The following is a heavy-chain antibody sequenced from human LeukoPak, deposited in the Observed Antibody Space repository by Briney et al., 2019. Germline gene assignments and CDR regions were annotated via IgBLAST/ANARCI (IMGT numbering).Heavy chain of an antibody. V-gene: IGHV3-23*01. CDR1: GFTFSAYG. D-gene: IGHD4-17*01. CDR3: AKDANGDYVGAFDT. J-gene: IGHJ3*02. CDR2: MGVSGDNV. Sequence: GGSLRLSCAASGFTFSAYGVTWVRQAPGKGLEWVSSMGVSGDNVHYAECVKGRFAIYRDNSKNTMYLRMNSVRAEDAAVYYCAKDANGDYVGAFDTWGQGTMVIVSS.